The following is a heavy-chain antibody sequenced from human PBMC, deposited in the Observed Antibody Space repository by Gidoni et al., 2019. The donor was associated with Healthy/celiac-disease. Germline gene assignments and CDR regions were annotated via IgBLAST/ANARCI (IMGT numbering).Heavy chain of an antibody. J-gene: IGHJ3*02. V-gene: IGHV1-69*01. CDR2: IIPIFGTA. CDR1: GGTFRSYA. D-gene: IGHD2-15*01. CDR3: ARDVSPLGIIPFDI. Sequence: QVQLVQPGAEVKKPGSSVNVSCKAAGGTFRSYALSWVRQAPGHGLAWMGGIIPIFGTANDAQRFQGRVTITADESTSTAYMELSSLSSEDTAVYYCARDVSPLGIIPFDIWGQGTMVTVSS.